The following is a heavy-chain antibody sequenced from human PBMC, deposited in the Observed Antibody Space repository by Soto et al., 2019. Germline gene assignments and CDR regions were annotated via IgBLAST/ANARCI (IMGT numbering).Heavy chain of an antibody. Sequence: GGSLRLSCAASGFTVSSNYMSWVRQAPGKGLEWVSVIYSGGSTYYADSVKGRFTISRDNSKNTLYLQMNSLRAEDTAVYYCARDRVTMVRGVIIPLYYYGMDVWGQGTTVTVSS. CDR1: GFTVSSNY. V-gene: IGHV3-66*01. D-gene: IGHD3-10*01. CDR2: IYSGGST. J-gene: IGHJ6*02. CDR3: ARDRVTMVRGVIIPLYYYGMDV.